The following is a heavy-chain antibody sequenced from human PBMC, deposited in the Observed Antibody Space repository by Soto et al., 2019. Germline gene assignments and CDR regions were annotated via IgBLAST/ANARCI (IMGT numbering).Heavy chain of an antibody. J-gene: IGHJ5*02. D-gene: IGHD3-3*01. CDR3: ARGGITIFGVVIAPFDP. Sequence: GESLKISCKGSGYSFTSYYVHWVRQAPGQGLEWMGIINPSGGSTSYAQKFQGRVTMTRDTSTSTVYMELSSLRSEDTAVYYCARGGITIFGVVIAPFDPWGQGTLVTVSS. CDR2: INPSGGST. V-gene: IGHV1-46*01. CDR1: GYSFTSYY.